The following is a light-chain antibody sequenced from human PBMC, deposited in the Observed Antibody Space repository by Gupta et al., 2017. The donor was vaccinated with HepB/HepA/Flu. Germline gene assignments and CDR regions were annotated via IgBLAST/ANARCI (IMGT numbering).Light chain of an antibody. CDR1: QSISSY. Sequence: EIVLTQSPATLSLSPGDTATLSCRASQSISSYLAWYQQKPGQAPRLLIYDASNRATGIPARFSAFGSGTDFTLTISSLEPEDFTVYYCQQRSNWPPGLTFGGGTKVEIK. CDR2: DAS. V-gene: IGKV3-11*01. J-gene: IGKJ4*01. CDR3: QQRSNWPPGLT.